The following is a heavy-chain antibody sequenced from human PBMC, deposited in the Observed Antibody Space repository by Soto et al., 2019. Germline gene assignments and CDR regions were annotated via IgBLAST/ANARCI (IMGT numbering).Heavy chain of an antibody. J-gene: IGHJ6*03. CDR3: ARLGYCTNGVCYMTPVMHYYYYMDV. CDR2: INAGNGNT. CDR1: GYTFTSYA. V-gene: IGHV1-3*01. Sequence: ASVKVSCKASGYTFTSYAMHWVRQAPGQRLEWMGWINAGNGNTKYSQKFQGRVTITRDTSASTAYMELSSLRSEDTAVYYCARLGYCTNGVCYMTPVMHYYYYMDVWGKGTTVTVSS. D-gene: IGHD2-8*01.